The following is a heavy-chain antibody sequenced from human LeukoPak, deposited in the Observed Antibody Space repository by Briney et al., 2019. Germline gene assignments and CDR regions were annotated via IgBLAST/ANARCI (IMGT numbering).Heavy chain of an antibody. Sequence: SETLSLTCAVYGGSFSGYYWSWIRQPPGKGPEWIGEINHSGSTNYNPSLKSRATISVDTSKNQSSLKLGSVTAADTAVYYCARGTGASWFDPWGQGTLVTVSS. CDR3: ARGTGASWFDP. CDR2: INHSGST. V-gene: IGHV4-34*01. J-gene: IGHJ5*02. CDR1: GGSFSGYY.